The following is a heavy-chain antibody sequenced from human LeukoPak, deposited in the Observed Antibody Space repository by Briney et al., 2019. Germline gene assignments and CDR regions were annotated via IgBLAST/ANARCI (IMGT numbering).Heavy chain of an antibody. Sequence: GGSLRLSRAASGFSFSNYVMHWVRQAPGKGLEYVSAIMPNGETRGYANSMKGRFTISRDNSKNTLYLQMGSLRAEDMAIYHCARDRDGGFAFDIWGQGTLVTVSS. CDR1: GFSFSNYV. V-gene: IGHV3-64*01. CDR2: IMPNGETR. J-gene: IGHJ3*02. CDR3: ARDRDGGFAFDI. D-gene: IGHD2-15*01.